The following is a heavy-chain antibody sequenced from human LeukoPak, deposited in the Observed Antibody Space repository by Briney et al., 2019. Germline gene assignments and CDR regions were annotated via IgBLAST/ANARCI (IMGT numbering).Heavy chain of an antibody. J-gene: IGHJ4*02. D-gene: IGHD3-22*01. Sequence: SETLSLTHTVSGSSISSYYWSWIRQPAGKGLEWIGRIYTSGSTNYNPSLKSRVTMSVDTSKNQFSLKLSSVTAADTAVYYCARGMDSSGYYALDYWGQGTLVTVSS. V-gene: IGHV4-4*07. CDR3: ARGMDSSGYYALDY. CDR2: IYTSGST. CDR1: GSSISSYY.